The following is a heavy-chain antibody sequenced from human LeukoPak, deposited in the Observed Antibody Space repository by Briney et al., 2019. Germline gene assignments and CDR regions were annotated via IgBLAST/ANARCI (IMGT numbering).Heavy chain of an antibody. Sequence: SETLSLTCTVSGVSISTSYWSWIRKPPGKGLEWIGYSGTTNHNPSLERRVTISVDTSKNQFFLRLTSVTAADTAVYYCARDRPGTTSLEYWGQGTLVTVSS. D-gene: IGHD1-14*01. CDR1: GVSISTSY. J-gene: IGHJ4*02. CDR3: ARDRPGTTSLEY. CDR2: SGTT. V-gene: IGHV4-59*01.